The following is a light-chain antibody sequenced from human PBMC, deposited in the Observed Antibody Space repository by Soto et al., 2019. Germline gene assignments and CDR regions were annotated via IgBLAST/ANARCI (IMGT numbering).Light chain of an antibody. J-gene: IGKJ2*01. Sequence: EIVLTQSPGTLSLSPGERATLSCRASQSVSSDYLAWYQQIPGQAPRLLIYGASSRPTGIPFRFSGSGSGTDFTLTISGLEPEDFAAYYCQQSGSSFYTFGQGTKLEIK. V-gene: IGKV3-20*01. CDR2: GAS. CDR3: QQSGSSFYT. CDR1: QSVSSDY.